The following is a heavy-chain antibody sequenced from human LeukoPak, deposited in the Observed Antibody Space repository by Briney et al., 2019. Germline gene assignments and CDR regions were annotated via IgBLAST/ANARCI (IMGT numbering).Heavy chain of an antibody. D-gene: IGHD3-10*01. J-gene: IGHJ4*02. V-gene: IGHV4-39*01. CDR1: GGSISSYY. CDR3: ARWLLWFGEWH. Sequence: SETLSLTCTVSGGSISSYYWSWIRQPPGKGLEWIGSIYYSGSTYYNPSLKSRVTISVDTSKNQFSLKLSSVTAADTAVYYCARWLLWFGEWHWGQGTLVTVSS. CDR2: IYYSGST.